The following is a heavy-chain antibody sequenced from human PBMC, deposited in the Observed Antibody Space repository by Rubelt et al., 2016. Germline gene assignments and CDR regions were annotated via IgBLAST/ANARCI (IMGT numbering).Heavy chain of an antibody. CDR3: ARDGSYSSSPRGYGMDV. D-gene: IGHD6-6*01. CDR2: ISHEGSDK. V-gene: IGHV3-30*04. J-gene: IGHJ6*02. CDR1: GFTFSTYA. Sequence: GGGVVQPGRSLRLSCAASGFTFSTYALHWVRQAPGKGLEWVAVISHEGSDKNYADSVKGRFTISRDNSRNTLYLQMNSLRAEDTAVYFCARDGSYSSSPRGYGMDVWGQGTTVTVSS.